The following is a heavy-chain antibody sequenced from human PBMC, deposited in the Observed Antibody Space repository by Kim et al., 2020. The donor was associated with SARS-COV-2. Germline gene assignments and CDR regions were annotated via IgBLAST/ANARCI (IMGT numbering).Heavy chain of an antibody. Sequence: SETLSLTCTVSGGSISSYYWSWIRQPPGKGLEWIGYIYYSGSTNYNPSLKSRVTISVDTSKNQFSLKLSSVTAADTAVYYCARGLPRLLGFAFDIWGQGTMVTVSS. D-gene: IGHD3-22*01. J-gene: IGHJ3*02. V-gene: IGHV4-59*01. CDR2: IYYSGST. CDR1: GGSISSYY. CDR3: ARGLPRLLGFAFDI.